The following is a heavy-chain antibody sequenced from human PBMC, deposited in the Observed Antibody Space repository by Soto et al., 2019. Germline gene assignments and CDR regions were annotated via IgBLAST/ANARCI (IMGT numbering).Heavy chain of an antibody. V-gene: IGHV4-39*01. CDR2: IYYSGNT. CDR1: GGSIGGSTYY. CDR3: ASTSPSRSYCSSTSCYGLDY. J-gene: IGHJ4*02. D-gene: IGHD2-2*01. Sequence: SETLSLTCTVSGGSIGGSTYYWGWIRQPPGKGLEWIGSIYYSGNTYYNPSLKSRVTISVDTSKNQFSLKLSSVTAADTAVYYCASTSPSRSYCSSTSCYGLDYWGQGTLVTVSS.